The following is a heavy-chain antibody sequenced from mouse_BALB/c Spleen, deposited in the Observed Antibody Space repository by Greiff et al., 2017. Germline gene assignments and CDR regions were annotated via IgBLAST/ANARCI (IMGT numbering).Heavy chain of an antibody. CDR2: ISDGGSYT. J-gene: IGHJ2*01. V-gene: IGHV5-4*02. Sequence: DVMLVESGGGLVKPGGSLKLSCAASGFTFSDYYMYWVRQTPEKRLEWVATISDGGSYTYYPDSVKGRFTISRDNAKNNLYLQMSSLKSEDTAMYYCARGGYYLDYWGQGTTLTVSS. CDR3: ARGGYYLDY. CDR1: GFTFSDYY.